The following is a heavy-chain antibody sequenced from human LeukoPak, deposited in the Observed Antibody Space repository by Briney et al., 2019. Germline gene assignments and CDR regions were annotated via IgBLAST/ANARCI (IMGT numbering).Heavy chain of an antibody. D-gene: IGHD7-27*01. CDR2: IIPIFGTA. V-gene: IGHV1-69*01. J-gene: IGHJ3*02. CDR1: GFTFSSYA. Sequence: GGSLRLSCAASGFTFSSYAISWVRQAPGQGLEWMGGIIPIFGTANYAQKFQGRVTITADESTSTAYMELSSLRSEDTAVYYCARVAGDRDAFDIWGQGTMVTVSS. CDR3: ARVAGDRDAFDI.